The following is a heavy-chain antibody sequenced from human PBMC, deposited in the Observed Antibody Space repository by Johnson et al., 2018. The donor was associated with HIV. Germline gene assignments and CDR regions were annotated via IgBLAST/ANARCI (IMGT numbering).Heavy chain of an antibody. CDR2: ISHDGTNN. D-gene: IGHD3-22*01. V-gene: IGHV3-30*18. CDR1: GFTFSIYD. CDR3: AKGSTPTMIIVVISAFDI. Sequence: VQLVESGGGVARPGGSLRLSCEASGFTFSIYDIHWVRQAPGKGLEWVAMISHDGTNNFYADSVKGRFTVSRDNSKNTLYLEANSLGPEDTATYYCAKGSTPTMIIVVISAFDIWGQGTVVAVSS. J-gene: IGHJ3*02.